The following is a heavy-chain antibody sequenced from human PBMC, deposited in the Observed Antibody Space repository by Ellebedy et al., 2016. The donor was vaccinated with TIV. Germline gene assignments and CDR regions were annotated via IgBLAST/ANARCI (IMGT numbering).Heavy chain of an antibody. V-gene: IGHV3-7*01. CDR2: IYQDGGVQ. Sequence: GGSLRPSCVASGFTFRSYWMSWVRQAPGKGLEWVAHIYQDGGVQYYVDSVKGRFTISRDNADNSLFLQMNSLRAEDTAVYYCARRGSYGDYAVQINSWFDTWGRGTLVAVSS. CDR1: GFTFRSYW. CDR3: ARRGSYGDYAVQINSWFDT. J-gene: IGHJ5*02. D-gene: IGHD3-16*01.